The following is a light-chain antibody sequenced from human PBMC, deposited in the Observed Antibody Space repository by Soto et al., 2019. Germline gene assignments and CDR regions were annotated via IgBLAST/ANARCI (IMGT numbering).Light chain of an antibody. CDR2: GAS. CDR1: QAIINY. J-gene: IGKJ2*03. CDR3: QHLRTYPFS. V-gene: IGKV1-9*01. Sequence: IQLTQSPSSLSASVGDRVTITCRASQAIINYLAWYQQKPGKAPQLLIYGASTLQDGVPSRFSGSGSGTYFTLTINNLQAEDFATYYCQHLRTYPFSFGQGTKVDIK.